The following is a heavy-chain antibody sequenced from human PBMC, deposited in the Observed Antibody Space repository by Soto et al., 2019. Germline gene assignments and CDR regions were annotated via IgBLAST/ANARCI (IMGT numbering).Heavy chain of an antibody. CDR1: GLTVRSNY. J-gene: IGHJ6*02. D-gene: IGHD6-19*01. CDR3: AGEVGSGGWYYYYCGMDA. Sequence: EVQLVETGGGLIQPGGSLRLSCAASGLTVRSNYMSWVRQAPGKGLEWVSLIFSGGSTYYADSVKGRFTISRDNSKNMVYLQMNSLRAEDTAGYYCAGEVGSGGWYYYYCGMDAWGQGTTVTVSS. CDR2: IFSGGST. V-gene: IGHV3-53*02.